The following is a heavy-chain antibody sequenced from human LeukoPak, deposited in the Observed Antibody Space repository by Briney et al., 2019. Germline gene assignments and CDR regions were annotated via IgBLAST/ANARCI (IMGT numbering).Heavy chain of an antibody. D-gene: IGHD1-1*01. Sequence: PSETLSLTCTVSGYPISSGYFWGWIRQPPGKGLQWIGSVYHSGNTYYNPSLKSRVTISVDTSKTQFSLKLSSVTAADTAVYYCARMGVDHWNDPNNWFDPWGQGTLVTVSS. CDR3: ARMGVDHWNDPNNWFDP. V-gene: IGHV4-38-2*02. J-gene: IGHJ5*02. CDR1: GYPISSGYF. CDR2: VYHSGNT.